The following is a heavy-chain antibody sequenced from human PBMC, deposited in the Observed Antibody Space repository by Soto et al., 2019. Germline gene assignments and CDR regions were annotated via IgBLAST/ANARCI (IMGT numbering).Heavy chain of an antibody. D-gene: IGHD2-2*01. J-gene: IGHJ4*02. Sequence: ASVKVSCKASGYTFTSYARHWVRQAPGQRLEWMGWINAGNGNTKYSQKFQGRVTITRDTSASTAYMELSSLRSEDTAVYYCARPLYDGHQLLGLYYWGQGTLVTVSS. CDR1: GYTFTSYA. CDR2: INAGNGNT. V-gene: IGHV1-3*01. CDR3: ARPLYDGHQLLGLYY.